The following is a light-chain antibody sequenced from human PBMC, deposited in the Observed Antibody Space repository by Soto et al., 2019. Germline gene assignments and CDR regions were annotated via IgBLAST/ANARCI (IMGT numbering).Light chain of an antibody. CDR3: QQRSNWPIT. CDR2: DAS. CDR1: QSVDNY. V-gene: IGKV3-11*01. J-gene: IGKJ5*01. Sequence: EIVLTQSPDTLSLSPGERATLSCRASQSVDNYLAWYQQRPGQAPRLLIYDASNRATGIPARFSGSGSGTDFTLTISSLEPEDFAVYYCQQRSNWPITFGQGTRLEIK.